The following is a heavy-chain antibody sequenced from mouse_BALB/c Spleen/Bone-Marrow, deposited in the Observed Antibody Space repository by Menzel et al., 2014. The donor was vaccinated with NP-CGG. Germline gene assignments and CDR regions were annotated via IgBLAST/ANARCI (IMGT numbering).Heavy chain of an antibody. J-gene: IGHJ3*01. CDR2: IDPANGNT. CDR1: GFNIKDTY. CDR3: ARLDWFAY. V-gene: IGHV14-3*02. Sequence: VQLQQSGAELVKPGASVKLSCTASGFNIKDTYMHWVKQRPGQGLEWIGRIDPANGNTKYDPKFQGKATITADTSSNTVYLQLSSLTSEDTAVYYCARLDWFAYWGQGTLVTVSA.